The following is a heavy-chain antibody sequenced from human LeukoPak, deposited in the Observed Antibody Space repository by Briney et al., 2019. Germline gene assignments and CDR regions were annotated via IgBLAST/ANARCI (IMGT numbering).Heavy chain of an antibody. CDR3: AKGLAVAGTMVGDY. J-gene: IGHJ4*02. D-gene: IGHD6-19*01. CDR1: GFTFSSYG. CDR2: ISYDGSNK. Sequence: GRSLRLSCATSGFTFSSYGMHWVRQAPGKGLEWVAVISYDGSNKYYADSVKGRFTISRDNSKNTLYLQMNSLRAEDTAVYYCAKGLAVAGTMVGDYWGQGTLVTVSS. V-gene: IGHV3-30*18.